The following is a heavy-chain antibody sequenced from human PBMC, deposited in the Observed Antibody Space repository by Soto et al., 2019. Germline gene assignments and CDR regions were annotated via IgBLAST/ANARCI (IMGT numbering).Heavy chain of an antibody. CDR3: ASCYDSSGYYPPYYFDY. CDR2: IYYSGST. Sequence: SVTMSLTCTVSGGSISNGDYYWSLISQPPGKGLEWIGYIYYSGSTYYNPSLKSRVTISVDTSKNQFSLKLSSVTAADTAVYYCASCYDSSGYYPPYYFDYWGQGTLVTAPQ. V-gene: IGHV4-30-4*01. CDR1: GGSISNGDYY. J-gene: IGHJ4*02. D-gene: IGHD3-22*01.